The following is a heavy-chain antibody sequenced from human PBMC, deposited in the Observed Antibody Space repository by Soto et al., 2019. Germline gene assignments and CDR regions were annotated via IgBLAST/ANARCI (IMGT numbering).Heavy chain of an antibody. Sequence: PGGSLRLSCAASGFTFSSYSMNWVRQAPGKGLEWVSSISSSSSYIYYADSVKGRFTISRDNAKNSLYLQMNSLRAEDTAVYYCARAAVAGTDYYYYGMDVWGQGTTVTVSS. CDR2: ISSSSSYI. J-gene: IGHJ6*02. CDR3: ARAAVAGTDYYYYGMDV. D-gene: IGHD6-19*01. CDR1: GFTFSSYS. V-gene: IGHV3-21*01.